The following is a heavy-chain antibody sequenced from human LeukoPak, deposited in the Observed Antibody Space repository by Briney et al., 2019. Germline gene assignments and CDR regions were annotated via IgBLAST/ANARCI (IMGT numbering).Heavy chain of an antibody. V-gene: IGHV3-33*08. Sequence: PGGSLRLSCAASGFTFSSYGMHWVRQAPGKGLEWVAVIWYDGSNKYYADSVKGRFTISRDNSKNTLYLQMNSLRAEDTAVYYCAREEALAAAGTGNYYYGMDVWGQGTAVTVSS. CDR2: IWYDGSNK. CDR1: GFTFSSYG. CDR3: AREEALAAAGTGNYYYGMDV. J-gene: IGHJ6*02. D-gene: IGHD6-13*01.